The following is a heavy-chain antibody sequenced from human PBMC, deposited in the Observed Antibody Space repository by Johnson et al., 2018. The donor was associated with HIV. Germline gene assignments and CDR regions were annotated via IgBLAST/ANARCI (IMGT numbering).Heavy chain of an antibody. CDR2: IRFDGSDK. CDR1: GFTFSSYG. J-gene: IGHJ3*02. CDR3: ASPNDSSGYVLGADAFDI. Sequence: QVQLVESGGGVVQPGGSLRLSCAASGFTFSSYGMHWVRQAPGKGLAWVAFIRFDGSDKYYADSSQGRFTISRDNSKNTLYLQMNSLRAEDTAVYYCASPNDSSGYVLGADAFDIWGQGTMVTVSS. D-gene: IGHD3-22*01. V-gene: IGHV3-30*02.